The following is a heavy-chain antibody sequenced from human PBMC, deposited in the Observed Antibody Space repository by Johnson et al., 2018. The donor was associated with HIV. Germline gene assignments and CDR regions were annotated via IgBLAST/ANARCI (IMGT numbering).Heavy chain of an antibody. Sequence: VQLVESGGGVVQPGGSLRLSCAASGFTFSSYGMHWVRQAPGKGLEWVAFIRYDGSNKYYADSVKGRFTISRDNSKNTLYLQMNSLRAEDTAVYYCAKEDYYDTSGYLTRPRAVDVWGQGTMVTVSS. CDR2: IRYDGSNK. D-gene: IGHD3-22*01. CDR3: AKEDYYDTSGYLTRPRAVDV. V-gene: IGHV3-30*02. J-gene: IGHJ3*01. CDR1: GFTFSSYG.